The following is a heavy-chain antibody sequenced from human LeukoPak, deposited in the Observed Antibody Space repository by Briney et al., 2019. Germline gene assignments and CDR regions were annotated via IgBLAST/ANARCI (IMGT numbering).Heavy chain of an antibody. J-gene: IGHJ5*02. CDR3: ARDSGIKGLNWFDP. Sequence: SETLSLTCAVYGGSFSGYYWSWIRQPPGKGLEWIGEINHSGSTNYNPSLKSRVTISVDTSKNQFSLKLSSVTAADTAVYYCARDSGIKGLNWFDPWGQGTLVTVSS. D-gene: IGHD3-10*01. CDR2: INHSGST. CDR1: GGSFSGYY. V-gene: IGHV4-34*01.